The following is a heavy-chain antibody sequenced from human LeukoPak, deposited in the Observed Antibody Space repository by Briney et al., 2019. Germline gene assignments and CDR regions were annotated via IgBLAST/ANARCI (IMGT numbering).Heavy chain of an antibody. V-gene: IGHV4-61*02. J-gene: IGHJ6*03. CDR2: IYTSGST. CDR3: ARVTNLAAAGYYYYYMDV. CDR1: GGSISSGSYY. Sequence: KPSQTLSLTCTVSGGSISSGSYYWSWIRQPAGKGLEWIGRIYTSGSTNYNPSLKSRVTISVDTSKNQFSLKLSSVTAADTAVYYCARVTNLAAAGYYYYYMDVWGKGTTVTVSS. D-gene: IGHD6-13*01.